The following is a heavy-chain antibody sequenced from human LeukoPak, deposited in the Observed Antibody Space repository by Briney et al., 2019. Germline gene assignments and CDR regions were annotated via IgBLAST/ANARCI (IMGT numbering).Heavy chain of an antibody. V-gene: IGHV1-69*13. J-gene: IGHJ4*02. D-gene: IGHD2-2*01. CDR1: GYTFTSYG. Sequence: SVKVSCKASGYTFTSYGISWVRQAPGQGLEWMGGIIPIFGTANYAQKFQGRVTITADESTSTAYMELSSLGSEDTAVYYCARTSRPLYCSSTSCPFDYWGQGTLVTVSS. CDR3: ARTSRPLYCSSTSCPFDY. CDR2: IIPIFGTA.